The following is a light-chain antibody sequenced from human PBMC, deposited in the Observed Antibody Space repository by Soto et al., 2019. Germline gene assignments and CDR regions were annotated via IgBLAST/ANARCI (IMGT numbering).Light chain of an antibody. J-gene: IGKJ1*01. Sequence: DIQMTQSPSTLSASVGDRVTITCRASQSIRSWLAWYQQKPGKAPKLLIYDASSLESGVPSRFSGSGSGTEFTLTISSLQPDDFATYYCQHYNSYSEAFGQGTKVDI. V-gene: IGKV1-5*01. CDR2: DAS. CDR3: QHYNSYSEA. CDR1: QSIRSW.